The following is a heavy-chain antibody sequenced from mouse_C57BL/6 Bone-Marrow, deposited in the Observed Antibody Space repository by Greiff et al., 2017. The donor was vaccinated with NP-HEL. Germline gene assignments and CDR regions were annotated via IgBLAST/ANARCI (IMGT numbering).Heavy chain of an antibody. Sequence: EVQLVESGGGLVQPGGSMKLSCAASGFTFSDAWMDWVRQSPEKGLEWVAEIRNKANNHATYYAESVKGRFTISRDDSKSSVYLQMNSLRAEDTGIYYCTRIEKLLRMDYWGQGTSVTVSS. J-gene: IGHJ4*01. CDR2: IRNKANNHAT. CDR3: TRIEKLLRMDY. V-gene: IGHV6-6*01. CDR1: GFTFSDAW. D-gene: IGHD1-1*01.